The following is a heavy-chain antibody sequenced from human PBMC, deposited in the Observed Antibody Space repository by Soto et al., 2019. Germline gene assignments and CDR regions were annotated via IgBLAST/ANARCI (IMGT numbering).Heavy chain of an antibody. J-gene: IGHJ6*02. CDR1: GGTFGIYA. V-gene: IGHV1-69*01. D-gene: IGHD2-2*02. CDR3: ARVPRQMLYGPTRNGMDV. CDR2: IIPAFGTT. Sequence: QVQLVQSGAAVSKPGSSVKVSCKASGGTFGIYAVGWVRQAPGQGLEWMGGIIPAFGTTKNSQKFQDRGDMTADESTNTVYMELRGLRLDDTAVYYCARVPRQMLYGPTRNGMDVWGQGTTLIVSS.